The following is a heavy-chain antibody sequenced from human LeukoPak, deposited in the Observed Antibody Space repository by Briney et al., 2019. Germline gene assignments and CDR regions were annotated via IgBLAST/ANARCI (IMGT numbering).Heavy chain of an antibody. Sequence: GSLRLSCAASGFTFSSYAMHWVRQAPGKGLEWVAVISYDGSNKYYADSVKGRFTISRDNSKNTLYLQMNSLRAEDTAVYYCARDPDSLYCSSTSCYTPQIDYWGQGTLVTVSS. V-gene: IGHV3-30-3*01. J-gene: IGHJ4*02. CDR1: GFTFSSYA. CDR2: ISYDGSNK. D-gene: IGHD2-2*02. CDR3: ARDPDSLYCSSTSCYTPQIDY.